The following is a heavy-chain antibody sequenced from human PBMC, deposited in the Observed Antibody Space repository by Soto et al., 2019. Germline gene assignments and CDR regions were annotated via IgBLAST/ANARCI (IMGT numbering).Heavy chain of an antibody. D-gene: IGHD1-1*01. CDR3: ARDLGPGNAGTRDYYYGMDV. J-gene: IGHJ6*02. Sequence: PSVKVSCKASGYTFTGYYMHWVRQAPGQGLEWMGWINPNSGGTNYAQKFQGWVTMTRDTSISTAYMELSRLRSDDTAVYYCARDLGPGNAGTRDYYYGMDVWGQGTTVTVSS. V-gene: IGHV1-2*04. CDR1: GYTFTGYY. CDR2: INPNSGGT.